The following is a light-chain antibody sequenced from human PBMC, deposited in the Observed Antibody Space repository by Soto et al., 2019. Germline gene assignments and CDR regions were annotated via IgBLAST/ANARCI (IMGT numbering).Light chain of an antibody. CDR2: EFT. J-gene: IGLJ3*02. V-gene: IGLV2-14*01. Sequence: QSALTQPASVSGSPGQSITISCTGTSSDVGGYNHVSWYQQHPGKVPKLIIYEFTNRPSGVSNRFSGSRSGNTASLTISGLQAEDEADYYCSSYTSTITWVFGGGTKLTVL. CDR3: SSYTSTITWV. CDR1: SSDVGGYNH.